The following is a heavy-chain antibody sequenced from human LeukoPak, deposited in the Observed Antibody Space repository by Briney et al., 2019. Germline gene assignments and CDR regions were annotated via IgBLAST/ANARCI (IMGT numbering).Heavy chain of an antibody. CDR3: ARDRGTRIVVVPAATPRKDNWFDP. D-gene: IGHD2-2*01. V-gene: IGHV4-38-2*02. CDR1: GYSISSGDY. CDR2: IYHNGST. J-gene: IGHJ5*02. Sequence: PSETLSLTCTVSGYSISSGDYWGWIRQPPGKELEWIGSIYHNGSTSYNPPLNGRVTISVDTSKNQFSLKLSSVTAADTAAYYCARDRGTRIVVVPAATPRKDNWFDPSGEGTPVTVSS.